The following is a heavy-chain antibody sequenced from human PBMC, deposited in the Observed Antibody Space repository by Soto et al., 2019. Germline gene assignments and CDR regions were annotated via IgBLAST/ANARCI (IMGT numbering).Heavy chain of an antibody. CDR3: ATGKYYDFWSGYSYTLLFDY. Sequence: ASVKVSCKASGYTFTSYGISWVRQAPGQGLEWMGWISAYNGNTNYAQKLQGRVTMTTDTSTSTAYMELRSLRSDDTAVYYCATGKYYDFWSGYSYTLLFDYWGQGTLVTVSS. CDR2: ISAYNGNT. CDR1: GYTFTSYG. D-gene: IGHD3-3*01. V-gene: IGHV1-18*01. J-gene: IGHJ4*02.